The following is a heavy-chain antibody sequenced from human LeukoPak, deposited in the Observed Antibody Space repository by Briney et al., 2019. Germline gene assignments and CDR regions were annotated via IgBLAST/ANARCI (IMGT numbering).Heavy chain of an antibody. D-gene: IGHD3-3*01. CDR2: IRYDGSNK. V-gene: IGHV3-30*02. J-gene: IGHJ4*02. Sequence: GGSLRLSCAASGFTFSSYGMHWVRQAPGKGLEWVAFIRYDGSNKYYADSVKGRFTISRDISKNTLYLQMNSLRAEDTAVYYCGKDTGGDSDYWGQGTLVTVSS. CDR3: GKDTGGDSDY. CDR1: GFTFSSYG.